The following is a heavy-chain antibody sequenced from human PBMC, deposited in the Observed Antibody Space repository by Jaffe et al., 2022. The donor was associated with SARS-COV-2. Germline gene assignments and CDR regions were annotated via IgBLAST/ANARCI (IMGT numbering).Heavy chain of an antibody. Sequence: QVQLQESGPGLVKPSQTLSLTCTVSGASMSSGSYYWTWIRQSAGKGLEWIGHIHVSGTTDYNSSLKSRVTMSVDTSKNQFSLNLSSVTAAETAVYYCARWTPRRSFVIWGQGTLVTVSS. CDR2: IHVSGTT. D-gene: IGHD6-6*01. CDR3: ARWTPRRSFVI. J-gene: IGHJ4*02. V-gene: IGHV4-61*02. CDR1: GASMSSGSYY.